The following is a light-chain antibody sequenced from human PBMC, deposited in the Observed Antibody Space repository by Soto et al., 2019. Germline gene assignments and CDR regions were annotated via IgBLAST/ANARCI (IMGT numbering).Light chain of an antibody. CDR2: RNT. J-gene: IGLJ2*01. CDR3: AAWDGSLNGWL. V-gene: IGLV1-47*01. Sequence: QSVLTQPPSASGTPGQRVTISCSGSSSNIGSQYVYWYQQLPGTAPKVLIYRNTERPSGVPDRFSGSKSGTSASLAISGLRSEDEYDYYCAAWDGSLNGWLFGGGTKLTVL. CDR1: SSNIGSQY.